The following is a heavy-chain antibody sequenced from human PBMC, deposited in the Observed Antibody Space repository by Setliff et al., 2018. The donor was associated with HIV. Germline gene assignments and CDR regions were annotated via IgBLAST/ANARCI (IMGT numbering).Heavy chain of an antibody. Sequence: ASVKVSCKASGYPFTSYGICWVRQAPGHGLEWMGYISPYNGDAYYAEKFQGRVTMTRDTSTSTVYMELSSLRSEDTAVYYCARGHAPDAFDIWGQGTMVTVSS. CDR1: GYPFTSYG. CDR3: ARGHAPDAFDI. J-gene: IGHJ3*02. CDR2: ISPYNGDA. V-gene: IGHV1-18*01.